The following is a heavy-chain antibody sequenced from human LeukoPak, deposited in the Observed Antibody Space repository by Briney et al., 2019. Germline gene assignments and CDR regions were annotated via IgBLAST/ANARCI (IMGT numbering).Heavy chain of an antibody. CDR2: IYYSGST. Sequence: SSETLSLTCTVSGGSISSSSYYWGWIRQPPGKGLEWIGSIYYSGSTYYNPSLKSRVTISVDTSKNQFSLKLSSVTAADTAIYYCARGLYSSGWYSRVDYWGQGTLVTVSS. J-gene: IGHJ4*02. D-gene: IGHD6-19*01. CDR1: GGSISSSSYY. V-gene: IGHV4-39*07. CDR3: ARGLYSSGWYSRVDY.